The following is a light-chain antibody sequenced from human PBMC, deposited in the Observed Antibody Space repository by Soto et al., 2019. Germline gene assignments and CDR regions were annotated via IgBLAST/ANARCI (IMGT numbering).Light chain of an antibody. J-gene: IGKJ1*01. V-gene: IGKV3-20*01. Sequence: VCTQSPGTLSLSPCERATPSGRASQNVSSNRLVWYQQHPGQAPRLLIYGAYSRATGIPDRFSGSGSGTDFSLTIRRLEPDDFAVYYCQKYGNFWTFGQGTKVDIK. CDR2: GAY. CDR1: QNVSSNR. CDR3: QKYGNFWT.